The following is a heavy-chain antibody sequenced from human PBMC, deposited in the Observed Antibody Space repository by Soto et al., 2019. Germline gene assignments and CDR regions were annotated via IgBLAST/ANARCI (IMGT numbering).Heavy chain of an antibody. CDR3: AGGQRGYSYGLGYGY. D-gene: IGHD5-18*01. CDR2: ISYDGNKK. V-gene: IGHV3-30*03. Sequence: QVQLVESGGGVVQPGRSLRLSCAASGFTFSSHGMHWVRQAPGNGLEWVAVISYDGNKKYYADSVKGRFTISRDNSKNTLYLQINSLRAEDTAVYYCAGGQRGYSYGLGYGYWGQGTLVTVSS. CDR1: GFTFSSHG. J-gene: IGHJ4*02.